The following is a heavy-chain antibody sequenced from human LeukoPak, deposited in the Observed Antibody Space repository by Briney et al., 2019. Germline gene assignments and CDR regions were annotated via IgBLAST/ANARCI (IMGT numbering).Heavy chain of an antibody. CDR2: ISYDGSNE. V-gene: IGHV3-30*04. CDR1: GFTFSSYV. J-gene: IGHJ4*02. Sequence: PGGSLRLSCAASGFTFSSYVMHWVRQAPGKGLEWVAIISYDGSNEYYADSVKGRFTISRDNSKNTLYLQMNSLRAADTAVYYCAKSGGYTKILYYFDYWGQGTLVTVSS. D-gene: IGHD5-12*01. CDR3: AKSGGYTKILYYFDY.